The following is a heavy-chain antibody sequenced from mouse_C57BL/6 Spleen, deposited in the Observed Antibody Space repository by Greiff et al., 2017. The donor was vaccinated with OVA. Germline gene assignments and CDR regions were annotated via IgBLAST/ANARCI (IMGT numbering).Heavy chain of an antibody. D-gene: IGHD2-3*01. Sequence: EVMLVESGGGLVQPKGSLTLSCAASGFTFTTYAMPWVRQAPGKGLEWVARIRSKSSNYATYYADSVKDRFTISRDDSQSMLYLQMNNLKTEDTAMYYCVRDDGYGYVDVWGTGTTVTVSS. CDR3: VRDDGYGYVDV. V-gene: IGHV10-3*01. CDR1: GFTFTTYA. CDR2: IRSKSSNYAT. J-gene: IGHJ1*03.